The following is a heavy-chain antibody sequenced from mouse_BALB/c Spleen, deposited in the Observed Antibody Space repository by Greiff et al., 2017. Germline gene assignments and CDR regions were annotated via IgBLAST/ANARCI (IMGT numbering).Heavy chain of an antibody. CDR2: IYPGDGDT. J-gene: IGHJ4*01. CDR3: ARPDAMDY. CDR1: GYAFSSSW. V-gene: IGHV1-82*01. Sequence: QVQLKESGPELVKPGASVKISCKASGYAFSSSWMNWVKQRPGQGLEWIGRIYPGDGDTNYNGKFKGKATLTADKSSSTAYMQLSSLTSVDSAVYCCARPDAMDYWGQGTSVTVSS.